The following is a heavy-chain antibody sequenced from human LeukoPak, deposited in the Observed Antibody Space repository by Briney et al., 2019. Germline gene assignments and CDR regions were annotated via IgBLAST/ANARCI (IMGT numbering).Heavy chain of an antibody. D-gene: IGHD3-22*01. CDR3: ARVLRNRNYDGSTYYGY. Sequence: GGSLRLSCAASGFTFSSNWMHWVRQAPGEGLVWVSRINGDGSTTSYADSVKGRFTISRDNAKNSLYLQMNSLRAEDTAVYYCARVLRNRNYDGSTYYGYWGQGTLVTVSS. CDR1: GFTFSSNW. CDR2: INGDGSTT. V-gene: IGHV3-74*01. J-gene: IGHJ4*02.